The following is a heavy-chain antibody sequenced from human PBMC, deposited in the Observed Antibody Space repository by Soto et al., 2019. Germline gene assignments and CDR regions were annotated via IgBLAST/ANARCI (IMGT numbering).Heavy chain of an antibody. V-gene: IGHV1-69*01. CDR2: IIPIFGTA. CDR3: ARDGGMVRGVIITNWFDP. J-gene: IGHJ5*02. CDR1: GGTFSSYA. Sequence: QVQLVQSGAEVEKPGSSVKVSCKASGGTFSSYAISWVRQAPGQGLEWMGGIIPIFGTANYAQKFQGRVTITADESTSTAYMELSSLRSEDTAVYYCARDGGMVRGVIITNWFDPWGQGTLVTVSS. D-gene: IGHD3-10*01.